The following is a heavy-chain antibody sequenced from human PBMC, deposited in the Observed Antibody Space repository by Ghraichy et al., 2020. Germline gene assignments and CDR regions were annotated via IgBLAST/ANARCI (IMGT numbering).Heavy chain of an antibody. V-gene: IGHV3-7*03. CDR2: IKQDGSEK. CDR1: GFTFSSYW. D-gene: IGHD2-15*01. Sequence: GGSLRLSCAASGFTFSSYWMSWVRQAPGKGLEWVANIKQDGSEKYYVDSVKGRFTISRDNAKNSLYLQMNSLRAEDTAVYYCARDGRGCSGGSCYGRVFDYWGQGTLVTVSS. J-gene: IGHJ4*02. CDR3: ARDGRGCSGGSCYGRVFDY.